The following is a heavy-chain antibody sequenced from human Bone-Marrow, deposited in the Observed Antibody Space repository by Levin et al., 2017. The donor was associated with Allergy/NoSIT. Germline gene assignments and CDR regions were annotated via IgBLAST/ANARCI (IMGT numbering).Heavy chain of an antibody. J-gene: IGHJ4*02. V-gene: IGHV3-30-3*01. CDR1: GFTFSSYA. Sequence: RTGGSLRLSCAASGFTFSSYAMHWVRQAPGKGLEWVAVISYDGSNKYYADSVKGRFTISRDNSKNTLYLQMNSLRAEDTAVYYTHYYDSSGYNTYWGQGTLVTVSS. D-gene: IGHD3-22*01. CDR3: HYYDSSGYNTY. CDR2: ISYDGSNK.